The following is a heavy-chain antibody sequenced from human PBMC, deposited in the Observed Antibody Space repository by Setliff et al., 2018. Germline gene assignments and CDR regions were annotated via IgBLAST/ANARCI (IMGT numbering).Heavy chain of an antibody. J-gene: IGHJ6*02. CDR3: ARGKMDVVAAGGKYCAMDV. V-gene: IGHV1-69*13. CDR2: IIPMFRSG. Sequence: ASVKVSCKASGDTFSTYAISWVRQAPGQGLEWMGGIIPMFRSGNYAQRFQGRVTITADESTSTVYMELTSLRAEDTAVYYCARGKMDVVAAGGKYCAMDVWGQGTAVT. CDR1: GDTFSTYA. D-gene: IGHD6-13*01.